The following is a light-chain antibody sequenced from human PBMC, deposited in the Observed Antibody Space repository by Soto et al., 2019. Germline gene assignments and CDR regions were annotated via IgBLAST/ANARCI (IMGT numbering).Light chain of an antibody. J-gene: IGKJ4*01. Sequence: EILITQSPATLSVSPGERATLSSSASQSVSSDLAWYQQKPGQAPRLLIYGASTRATGIPARFSCSGSGTEFTLTISSLQSDDFAVYVCQQYNNWPPLTFGGGTKVQIK. CDR3: QQYNNWPPLT. V-gene: IGKV3-15*01. CDR2: GAS. CDR1: QSVSSD.